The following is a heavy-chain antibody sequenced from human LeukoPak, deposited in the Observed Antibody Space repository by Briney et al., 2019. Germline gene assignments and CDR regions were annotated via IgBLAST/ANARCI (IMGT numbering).Heavy chain of an antibody. CDR1: GGSISSDSSY. CDR3: ARRNVPGGGNWFDL. J-gene: IGHJ5*02. Sequence: SGTLSLTCTVSGGSISSDSSYWDWIRQPPGKGLEWIGAIYYTGRTGYNPSLKSRVTISIDTSKNDFSLRLTSVTAADTAVYYCARRNVPGGGNWFDLWGQGTLVSVSS. D-gene: IGHD3-10*01. CDR2: IYYTGRT. V-gene: IGHV4-39*02.